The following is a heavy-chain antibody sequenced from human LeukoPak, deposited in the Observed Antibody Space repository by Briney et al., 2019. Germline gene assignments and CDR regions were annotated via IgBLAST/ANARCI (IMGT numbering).Heavy chain of an antibody. Sequence: SETLSLTCTVSGGSISSYYWSWIREPPGRGLEWIGYISYSGITNYNPSLKSRVTISVDTSKNQFSLKLTSVTAADTAVYYCARGGDGHTFDFDYWGQGTVVTVSS. J-gene: IGHJ4*02. V-gene: IGHV4-59*01. D-gene: IGHD5-24*01. CDR2: ISYSGIT. CDR1: GGSISSYY. CDR3: ARGGDGHTFDFDY.